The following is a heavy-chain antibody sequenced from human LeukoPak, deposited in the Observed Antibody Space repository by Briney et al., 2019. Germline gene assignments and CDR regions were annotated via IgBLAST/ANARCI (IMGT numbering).Heavy chain of an antibody. V-gene: IGHV3-20*01. D-gene: IGHD6-13*01. CDR3: ARDHTAGDAFDI. CDR1: GFTFDDYG. Sequence: TGGSLRPSCAASGFTFDDYGMSWVRQAPGKGLEWVSGINWNGGSTGYADSVKGRFTISRDNAKNSLYLQMNSLRAEDTALYHCARDHTAGDAFDIWGQGTMVTVSS. CDR2: INWNGGST. J-gene: IGHJ3*02.